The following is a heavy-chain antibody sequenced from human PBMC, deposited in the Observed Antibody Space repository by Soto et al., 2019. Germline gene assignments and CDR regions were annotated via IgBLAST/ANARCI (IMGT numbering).Heavy chain of an antibody. CDR1: GGTFSSYA. D-gene: IGHD3-16*01. CDR2: IIPIFGTA. CDR3: ARTVYKGDYYYYGMDV. Sequence: SVKVSCKASGGTFSSYAISWVRQAPGQGLEWMGGIIPIFGTANYAQKFQGRVTITADESTSTAYMELSSLRSEDTAVYYCARTVYKGDYYYYGMDVWGQGTTVTVSS. J-gene: IGHJ6*02. V-gene: IGHV1-69*13.